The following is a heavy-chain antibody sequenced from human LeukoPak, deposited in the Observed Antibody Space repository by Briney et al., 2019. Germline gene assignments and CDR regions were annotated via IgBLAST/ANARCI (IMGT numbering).Heavy chain of an antibody. V-gene: IGHV3-48*01. CDR3: ARDHMVRGVAPDAFDI. Sequence: GGSLRLSCAASGFTFSSYSMNWVRQAPGKGLEWVSYISSSSSTIHYADSVKGRFTISRDNAKNSLYLQMNSLRAEDTAVYYCARDHMVRGVAPDAFDIWGQGTMVTVSS. D-gene: IGHD3-10*01. CDR1: GFTFSSYS. CDR2: ISSSSSTI. J-gene: IGHJ3*02.